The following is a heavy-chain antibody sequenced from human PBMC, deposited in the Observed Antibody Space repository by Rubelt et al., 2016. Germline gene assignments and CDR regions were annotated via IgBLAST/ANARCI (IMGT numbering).Heavy chain of an antibody. CDR2: ISSGGGST. V-gene: IGHV3-23*04. Sequence: EVQLVEAGGGLVQPGGSLRLTCAASGFTFSTFAMSWVRQAPGKGLEWVSGISSGGGSTYYADSVKGRFTISRDNAKNTLYLQLNSLRAGDTAVDYCARGGGDFDYWGQGTLVTVSS. D-gene: IGHD3-16*01. CDR3: ARGGGDFDY. J-gene: IGHJ4*02. CDR1: GFTFSTFA.